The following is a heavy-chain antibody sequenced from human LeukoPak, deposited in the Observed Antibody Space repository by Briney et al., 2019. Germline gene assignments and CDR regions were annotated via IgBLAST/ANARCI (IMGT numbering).Heavy chain of an antibody. J-gene: IGHJ4*02. Sequence: SETLSLTCAVSGGSISSISSYWGWIRRPPGRGLEWIGRIHTSGSTNYNTSLKSRVTMSVDTSKNQFSLKLSSVTAADTAVYYCARDRYYYDSSGYYYIDYWGQGTLVTVSS. V-gene: IGHV4-39*07. CDR2: IHTSGST. D-gene: IGHD3-22*01. CDR3: ARDRYYYDSSGYYYIDY. CDR1: GGSISSISSY.